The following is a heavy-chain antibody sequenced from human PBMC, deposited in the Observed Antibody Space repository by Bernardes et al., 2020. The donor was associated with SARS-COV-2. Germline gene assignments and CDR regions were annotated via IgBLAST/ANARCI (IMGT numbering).Heavy chain of an antibody. D-gene: IGHD1-1*01. Sequence: ASVKVSCWVSGYTLTELSMHWVRQAPGKGLEWMGGYNPEEGETIYAQKFQGRVTLTEDTTTNTAYVALSSLTSEDTAVYYCAANLGATRVDYYYYAMGVWGQGTTVTVSS. CDR2: YNPEEGET. CDR1: GYTLTELS. CDR3: AANLGATRVDYYYYAMGV. V-gene: IGHV1-24*01. J-gene: IGHJ6*02.